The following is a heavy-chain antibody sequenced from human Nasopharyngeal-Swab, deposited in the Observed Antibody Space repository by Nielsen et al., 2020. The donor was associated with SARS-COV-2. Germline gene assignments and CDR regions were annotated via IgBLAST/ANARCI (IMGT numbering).Heavy chain of an antibody. CDR1: GWWSTSYA. V-gene: IGHV1-3*01. J-gene: IGHJ4*02. CDR3: ARDRIDSGCDY. D-gene: IGHD3-10*01. CDR2: INAGNGNT. Sequence: SVIVSCQASGWWSTSYAMLWVRQAPGQRLEWMGWINAGNGNTKYSQKFQGRVTITRVTSASTAYMELSSLRSEDTAVYYCARDRIDSGCDYWGQGTLVTVSS.